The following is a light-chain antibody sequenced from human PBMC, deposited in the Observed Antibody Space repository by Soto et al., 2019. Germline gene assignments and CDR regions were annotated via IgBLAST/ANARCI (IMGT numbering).Light chain of an antibody. CDR1: QSVSNY. Sequence: DILLTQSPSPLSASVGDRVTITCRASQSVSNYLNWYQQKPGKAPQLLIYDASNLQSGVPSRFSGSGSGTDFTLTISSLQPEDFATYFCQQSYSTPRTFGQGTKLEIK. J-gene: IGKJ2*01. CDR3: QQSYSTPRT. CDR2: DAS. V-gene: IGKV1-39*01.